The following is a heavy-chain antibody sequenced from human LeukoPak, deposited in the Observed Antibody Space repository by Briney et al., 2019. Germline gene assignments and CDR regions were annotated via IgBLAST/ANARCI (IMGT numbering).Heavy chain of an antibody. V-gene: IGHV4-4*08. CDR2: IYTSGST. J-gene: IGHJ4*02. Sequence: PSETLSLTCTVSGGSISGWYWSWIRQPPGKGLEWIGRIYTSGSTNYNPSLKSRVTISVDTSKNQFSLKLSSVTAADTAVYYCARAQGGWFGEFHDYWGQGTLVTVSS. CDR3: ARAQGGWFGEFHDY. D-gene: IGHD3-10*01. CDR1: GGSISGWY.